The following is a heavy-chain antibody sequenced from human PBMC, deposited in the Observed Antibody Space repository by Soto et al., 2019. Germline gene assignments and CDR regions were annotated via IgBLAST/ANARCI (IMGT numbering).Heavy chain of an antibody. Sequence: GESLKISCAASGFTFSSYSMNWVRQAPGKGLEWVSSISSSSYIYYADSVKGRFTISRDNAKNSLYLQMNSLRAEDTAVYYCARDRGSSSIAARRDYYYMDVWGKGTTVTVSS. D-gene: IGHD6-6*01. CDR1: GFTFSSYS. CDR3: ARDRGSSSIAARRDYYYMDV. CDR2: ISSSSYI. J-gene: IGHJ6*03. V-gene: IGHV3-21*01.